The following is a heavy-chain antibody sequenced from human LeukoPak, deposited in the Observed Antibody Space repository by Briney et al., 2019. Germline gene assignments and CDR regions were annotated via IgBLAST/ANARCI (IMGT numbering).Heavy chain of an antibody. CDR3: ARADFWSGYYSPWFDY. J-gene: IGHJ4*02. D-gene: IGHD3-3*01. CDR2: IYYSGST. Sequence: SETLSLTCSVSGGSIRSSYYYWSWIRQPPGKGLEWIGYIYYSGSTYYNPSLKSRVTISVDTSKNQFSLKLSSVTAADTAVYYCARADFWSGYYSPWFDYWGQGALVTVSS. CDR1: GGSIRSSYYY. V-gene: IGHV4-30-4*01.